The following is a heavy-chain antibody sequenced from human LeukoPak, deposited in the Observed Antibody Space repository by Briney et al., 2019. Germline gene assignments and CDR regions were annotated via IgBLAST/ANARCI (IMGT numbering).Heavy chain of an antibody. J-gene: IGHJ4*02. CDR1: GFTFSGSA. Sequence: GGSLRLSCAASGFTFSGSAMHWVRQASEKGLEWVGRIRSKANSYATAYAASVKGRFTISRDDSKNTAYLQMNSLKTEDTAVYYCIPTGSSFCGGDCSPFDYWGQGTLVTVSS. V-gene: IGHV3-73*01. CDR3: IPTGSSFCGGDCSPFDY. CDR2: IRSKANSYAT. D-gene: IGHD2-21*02.